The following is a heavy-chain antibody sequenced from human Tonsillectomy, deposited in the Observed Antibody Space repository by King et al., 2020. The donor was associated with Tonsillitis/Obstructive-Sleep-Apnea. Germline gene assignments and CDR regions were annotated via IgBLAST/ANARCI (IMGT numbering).Heavy chain of an antibody. J-gene: IGHJ3*02. V-gene: IGHV5-51*01. Sequence: VQLVESGAEVKKPGESLKISCKGSGYSFTSYWIGWVRQMPGKGLEWMGIIYPGDSDTRYSPSFQGQVTISADKSISTAYLQWSSLKASDTAMYYCARGTYYDFWSGYYDALDIWGQGTMVTVSS. CDR3: ARGTYYDFWSGYYDALDI. CDR2: IYPGDSDT. D-gene: IGHD3-3*01. CDR1: GYSFTSYW.